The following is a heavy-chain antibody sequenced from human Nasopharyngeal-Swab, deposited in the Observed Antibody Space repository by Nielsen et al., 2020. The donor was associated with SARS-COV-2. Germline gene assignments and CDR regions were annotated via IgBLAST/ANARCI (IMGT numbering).Heavy chain of an antibody. J-gene: IGHJ5*02. CDR1: GSTFSSYR. D-gene: IGHD3-16*01. CDR3: ARGGVRSYWFDP. V-gene: IGHV3-21*01. CDR2: ISSSSSYI. Sequence: LSLTCAASGSTFSSYRMNWVRQAPGKGLEWVSSISSSSSYIYYADSVKGRFAISRDNAKNSLYLQMNSLRAEDTGVYYCARGGVRSYWFDPWGQGTLVTVSS.